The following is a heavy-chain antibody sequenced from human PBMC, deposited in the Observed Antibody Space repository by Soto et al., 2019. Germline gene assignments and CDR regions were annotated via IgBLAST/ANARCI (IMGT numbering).Heavy chain of an antibody. Sequence: DVQLVESGGGLVQPGGSLRLSCAASGFSFSIYAMSWVRQAPGKGLEWFSGITDGGGYTFHADSVRGRFTISRDNTKNTLYLQMDSLRAEDTAVYYCAKGSASSRPYYFDYWGQGIQVTLSS. CDR3: AKGSASSRPYYFDY. CDR2: ITDGGGYT. J-gene: IGHJ4*02. CDR1: GFSFSIYA. D-gene: IGHD2-2*01. V-gene: IGHV3-23*04.